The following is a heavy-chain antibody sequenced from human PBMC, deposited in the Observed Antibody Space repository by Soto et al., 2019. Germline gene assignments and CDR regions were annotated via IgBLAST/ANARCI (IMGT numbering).Heavy chain of an antibody. Sequence: QVQLLQSGAEVKKPGASVKVSCKASGYTFTNYYMHWVRQAPGQGLEWMGIIYPSGGSTRNAQKFQGRSTLTRDPSASTVYMELSSLRSEATDVYYCARDFSGPMDYWGRGTLVTVAS. D-gene: IGHD3-10*01. CDR1: GYTFTNYY. CDR2: IYPSGGST. J-gene: IGHJ4*02. CDR3: ARDFSGPMDY. V-gene: IGHV1-46*01.